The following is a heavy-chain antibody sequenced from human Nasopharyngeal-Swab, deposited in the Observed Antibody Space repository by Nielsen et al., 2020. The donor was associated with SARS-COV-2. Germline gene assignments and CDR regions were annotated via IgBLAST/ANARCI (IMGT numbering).Heavy chain of an antibody. J-gene: IGHJ3*02. CDR3: ARASLSGSSTGRRAFDI. CDR1: GFTFSSYA. Sequence: GGSLRLSCAASGFTFSSYAMHWVRQAPGKGLEYVSAISSNGGSTYYADSVKGRFTISRDNSKNTRYLQMGSLRAEDMAVYYCARASLSGSSTGRRAFDIWGQGTMVTVSS. V-gene: IGHV3-64*02. D-gene: IGHD1-26*01. CDR2: ISSNGGST.